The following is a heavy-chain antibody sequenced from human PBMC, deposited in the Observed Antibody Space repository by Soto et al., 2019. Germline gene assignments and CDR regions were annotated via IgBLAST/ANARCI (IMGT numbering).Heavy chain of an antibody. V-gene: IGHV3-30*03. J-gene: IGHJ4*02. CDR2: ISYDGSNK. Sequence: VQLVESGGGLVKPGGSLRLSCAASGFTFSSYGMHWVRQAPGKGLEWVAVISYDGSNKYYADSVKGRFTISRDNSKNTLYLQMNSLRAEDTAVYYCAGGEWLFDYFDYWGQGTLVTVSS. CDR3: AGGEWLFDYFDY. D-gene: IGHD3-3*01. CDR1: GFTFSSYG.